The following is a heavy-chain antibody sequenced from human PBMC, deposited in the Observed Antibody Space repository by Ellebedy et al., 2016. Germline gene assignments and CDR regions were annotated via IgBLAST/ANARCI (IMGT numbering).Heavy chain of an antibody. V-gene: IGHV6-1*01. J-gene: IGHJ4*02. Sequence: SQTLSLTXAISGDSVSSNSAAWNWIRQSPSRGLEWLGRTYYRSKWYYEYAPSVKSRITINPDTSKNQFSLQLNSVTPEDTAVYYCARDSDSSSGWYGVDYWGQGALVTVSS. D-gene: IGHD6-19*01. CDR1: GDSVSSNSAA. CDR2: TYYRSKWYY. CDR3: ARDSDSSSGWYGVDY.